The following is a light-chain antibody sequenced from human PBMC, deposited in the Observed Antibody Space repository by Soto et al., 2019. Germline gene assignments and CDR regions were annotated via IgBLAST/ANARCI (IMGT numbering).Light chain of an antibody. CDR2: DVT. Sequence: QSALTQPASVSGSPGQSITISCTGTSSDIGGYNYVSWYQHHPGKDPKLIIYDVTNRPSGVSTRFSGSKSGNTASLTISGLQAEDEAEYYCSSYTDSNIRGVFGGGTKLTVL. CDR1: SSDIGGYNY. V-gene: IGLV2-14*03. CDR3: SSYTDSNIRGV. J-gene: IGLJ2*01.